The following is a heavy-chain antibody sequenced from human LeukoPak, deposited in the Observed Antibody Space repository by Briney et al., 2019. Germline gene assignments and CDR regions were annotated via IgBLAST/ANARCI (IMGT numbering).Heavy chain of an antibody. CDR3: ARDARGYSYGFPFDY. CDR1: GGTFSSYA. Sequence: VASVKVSCKASGGTFSSYAISWVRQAPGQGLEWMGGIIPIFGTANYAQKFQGRVTIPTDESTSTAYMELSSLRSDDTAVYYCARDARGYSYGFPFDYWGQGTLVTVSS. J-gene: IGHJ4*02. CDR2: IIPIFGTA. V-gene: IGHV1-69*05. D-gene: IGHD5-18*01.